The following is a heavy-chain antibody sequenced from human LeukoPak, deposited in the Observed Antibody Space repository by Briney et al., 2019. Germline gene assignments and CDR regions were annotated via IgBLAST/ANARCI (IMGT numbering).Heavy chain of an antibody. CDR3: ARVRPPYDFWSGYYSGVFDY. Sequence: ASVKVSCKASGYTFTGYYMHWVRQAPGQGLEWMGWINPNSGGTNYAQKFQGRVTMTRDTSISTAYMELSRLRSDDTAVYYCARVRPPYDFWSGYYSGVFDYWGQGTLVTVSS. CDR2: INPNSGGT. D-gene: IGHD3-3*01. CDR1: GYTFTGYY. J-gene: IGHJ4*02. V-gene: IGHV1-2*02.